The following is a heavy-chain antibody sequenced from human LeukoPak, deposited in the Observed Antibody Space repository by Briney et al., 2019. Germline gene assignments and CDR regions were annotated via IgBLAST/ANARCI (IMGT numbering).Heavy chain of an antibody. CDR1: GDSFSYFY. D-gene: IGHD4-17*01. Sequence: SETLSLTCTVSGDSFSYFYWSWIRQPPGKGLEWIGYIYNSGSTNYNPSLKSRVSISSDTSKNQFSLELSSVTAADTAVYYCARLKATVSIHAYFDSWGQGTLVTVSS. CDR3: ARLKATVSIHAYFDS. CDR2: IYNSGST. J-gene: IGHJ4*02. V-gene: IGHV4-59*01.